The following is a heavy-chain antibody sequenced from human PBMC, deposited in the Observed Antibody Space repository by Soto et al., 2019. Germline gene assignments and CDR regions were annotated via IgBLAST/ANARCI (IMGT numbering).Heavy chain of an antibody. CDR1: GGDFKNYG. CDR2: IVPVFGSA. D-gene: IGHD3-9*01. Sequence: QVQLVQSGAEVKKPGSSVKVSCKTSGGDFKNYGVSWVRQAPGQGREWMGGIVPVFGSAKYGQIFQGRVTITADDLTSTTYMALSGLKPEDTAIYYCASEIAATGFHFWGQGTLVIVSS. J-gene: IGHJ4*02. V-gene: IGHV1-69*12. CDR3: ASEIAATGFHF.